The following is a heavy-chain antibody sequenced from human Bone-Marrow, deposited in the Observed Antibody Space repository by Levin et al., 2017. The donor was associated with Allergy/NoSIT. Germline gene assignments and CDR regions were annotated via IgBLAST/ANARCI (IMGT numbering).Heavy chain of an antibody. CDR3: ARDPDVMVGVYFDS. CDR1: GFTFGKDW. D-gene: IGHD3-3*01. V-gene: IGHV3-7*03. Sequence: PGGSLRLSCAASGFTFGKDWMNWVRQAPGKGLEWVGMINQDGSQKKYMDSVRGRFTIARDNAKNSLYLEMNSLTAEDTAVYFCARDPDVMVGVYFDSWGQGSLVTVSS. CDR2: INQDGSQK. J-gene: IGHJ4*02.